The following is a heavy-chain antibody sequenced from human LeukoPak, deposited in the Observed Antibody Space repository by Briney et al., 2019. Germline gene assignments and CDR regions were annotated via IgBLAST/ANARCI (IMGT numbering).Heavy chain of an antibody. D-gene: IGHD6-19*01. CDR1: GGSISSYY. Sequence: PSETLSLTCTVSGGSISSYYWSWIRQPAGKGLEWIGRIYTSGSTNYNPSLKSRVTMSVDTSKNQFSLKLSSVTAADTAVYYCARVPAVAGIDAFDIWGQGTMVTVSS. CDR2: IYTSGST. V-gene: IGHV4-4*07. CDR3: ARVPAVAGIDAFDI. J-gene: IGHJ3*02.